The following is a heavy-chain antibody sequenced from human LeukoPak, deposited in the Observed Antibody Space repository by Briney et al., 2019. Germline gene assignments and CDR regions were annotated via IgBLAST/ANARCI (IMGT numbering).Heavy chain of an antibody. CDR3: ARALAVGKSFDY. Sequence: SVTVSCKASGGTFSSYAISWVRQAPGQGLEWMGGIIPIFGTANYAQKFQGRVTITADESTSTAYMELSSLRSEDTAVYYCARALAVGKSFDYWGQGTLVTVSS. J-gene: IGHJ4*02. V-gene: IGHV1-69*13. D-gene: IGHD6-19*01. CDR2: IIPIFGTA. CDR1: GGTFSSYA.